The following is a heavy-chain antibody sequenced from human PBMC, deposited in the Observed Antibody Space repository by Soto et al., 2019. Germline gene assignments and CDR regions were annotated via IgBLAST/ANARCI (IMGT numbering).Heavy chain of an antibody. CDR2: ISGYNGNT. D-gene: IGHD3-22*01. CDR1: GYTFTSYG. Sequence: ASVKVSCKASGYTFTSYGISWVRQAPGQGLEWMGWISGYNGNTNYAQKVQGRATMTTDTSTSTAYMELRSLTSDDTAVYYCARFVGGYDSSGYYYKGFDYWGQGTLVTVSS. V-gene: IGHV1-18*01. CDR3: ARFVGGYDSSGYYYKGFDY. J-gene: IGHJ4*02.